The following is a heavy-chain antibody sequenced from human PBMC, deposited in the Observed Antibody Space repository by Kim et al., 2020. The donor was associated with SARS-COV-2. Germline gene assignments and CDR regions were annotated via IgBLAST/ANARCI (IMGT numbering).Heavy chain of an antibody. J-gene: IGHJ6*02. CDR3: ARVDSSGHYLLRYEYGMDV. CDR1: GYTFTSYD. Sequence: ASVKVSCKASGYTFTSYDINWVRQATGQGLEWMGWMNPNSGSTGYAQKFQGRVTMTRNTSIRTAYMELSSLRSEDTAVYYCARVDSSGHYLLRYEYGMDVWGQGTTVIVSS. V-gene: IGHV1-8*01. CDR2: MNPNSGST. D-gene: IGHD3-22*01.